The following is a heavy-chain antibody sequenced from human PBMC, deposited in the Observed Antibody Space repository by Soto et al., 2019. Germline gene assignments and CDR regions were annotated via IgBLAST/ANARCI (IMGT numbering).Heavy chain of an antibody. J-gene: IGHJ3*02. D-gene: IGHD2-15*01. CDR3: ARHDRIVVVVAATPGAFDI. V-gene: IGHV3-30-3*01. Sequence: QAPGKGLEWVAVISYDGSNKYYADSVKGRFTISRDNSKNTLYLQMNSLRAEDTAVYYCARHDRIVVVVAATPGAFDIWGQGTMVTVSS. CDR2: ISYDGSNK.